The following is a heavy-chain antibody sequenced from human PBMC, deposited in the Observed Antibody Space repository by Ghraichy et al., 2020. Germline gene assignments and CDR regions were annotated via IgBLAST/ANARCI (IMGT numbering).Heavy chain of an antibody. D-gene: IGHD2-15*01. J-gene: IGHJ4*02. Sequence: GESLNISCKGSGYSFTSYWIAWVRQMPGKGLEWMGIIYPGDSDTRYSPSFRGQVTISADKSISTAYLQWSSLKASDTAMYYCARSAVVVAASDYWGQGTLVTVSS. CDR1: GYSFTSYW. CDR2: IYPGDSDT. CDR3: ARSAVVVAASDY. V-gene: IGHV5-51*01.